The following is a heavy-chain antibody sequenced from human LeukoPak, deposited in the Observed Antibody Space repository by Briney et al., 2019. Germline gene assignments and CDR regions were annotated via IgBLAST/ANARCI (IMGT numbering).Heavy chain of an antibody. Sequence: SQTLSLTCAVSGGSISSGGYSWSWIRQPSGKGLEWIGYIYHSGSTYYNPSLKSRVTISVDRSKNQFSLKLSSVTAADTAVYYCARGRTGESVWGSSRFDYWGQGTLVTVSS. CDR2: IYHSGST. J-gene: IGHJ4*02. V-gene: IGHV4-30-2*01. CDR1: GGSISSGGYS. CDR3: ARGRTGESVWGSSRFDY. D-gene: IGHD3-16*01.